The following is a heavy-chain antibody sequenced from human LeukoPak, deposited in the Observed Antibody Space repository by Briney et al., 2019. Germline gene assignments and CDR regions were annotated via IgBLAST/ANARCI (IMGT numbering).Heavy chain of an antibody. CDR3: ARDPVEISASSPAY. D-gene: IGHD3-3*02. V-gene: IGHV4-31*03. CDR1: GGSISSGGYY. CDR2: IYYSGST. J-gene: IGHJ4*02. Sequence: SETLSLTCTVSGGSISSGGYYWSWIRQHPGKGLEWVGYIYYSGSTHYNPSLMSRVTISVDTSKNQFSLKLSSVTAADTAVYYCARDPVEISASSPAYWGQGTLVAVSS.